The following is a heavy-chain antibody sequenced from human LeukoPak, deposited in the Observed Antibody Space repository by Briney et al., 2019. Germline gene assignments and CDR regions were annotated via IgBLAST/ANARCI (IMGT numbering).Heavy chain of an antibody. CDR2: IKQDGSDK. CDR3: VRSCCDSRGVYFQH. J-gene: IGHJ1*01. Sequence: PGGSLRLSCGASGFTFSSYWMTWVRQAPGKGLEWVANIKQDGSDKYYVDSVRGRFTISRDNAKSSLYLQMNSLRVEDTAVYYCVRSCCDSRGVYFQHWGQGTLVTVSS. CDR1: GFTFSSYW. V-gene: IGHV3-7*01. D-gene: IGHD3-22*01.